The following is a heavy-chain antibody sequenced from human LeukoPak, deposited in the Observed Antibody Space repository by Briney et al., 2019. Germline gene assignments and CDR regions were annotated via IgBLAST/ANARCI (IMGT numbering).Heavy chain of an antibody. D-gene: IGHD3-10*01. J-gene: IGHJ4*02. Sequence: GGSLRLSCEASGFTFSSYWMSWVRQAPGKGLEWVANIKTDGSEKYYVDSVKGRFTISRDNAKNSLYLQMNSLRAEDTAVYYCARDSTYGSGNFDYWGQGTLVTVSS. CDR1: GFTFSSYW. CDR3: ARDSTYGSGNFDY. V-gene: IGHV3-7*01. CDR2: IKTDGSEK.